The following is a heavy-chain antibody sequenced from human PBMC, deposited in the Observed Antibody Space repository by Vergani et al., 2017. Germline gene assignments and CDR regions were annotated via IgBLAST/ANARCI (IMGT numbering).Heavy chain of an antibody. CDR3: ARVDTAMDDFDY. V-gene: IGHV4-61*01. CDR2: IYYSGST. Sequence: QVQLQESGPGLVKPSETLSLTCTVSGGSVSSGSYYWSWIRQPPGKGLEWIGYIYYSGSTYYNPSLKSRVTISVDTSKNQFSLKLSSVTAADTAVYYCARVDTAMDDFDYWGQGTLVTVSS. CDR1: GGSVSSGSYY. J-gene: IGHJ4*02. D-gene: IGHD5-18*01.